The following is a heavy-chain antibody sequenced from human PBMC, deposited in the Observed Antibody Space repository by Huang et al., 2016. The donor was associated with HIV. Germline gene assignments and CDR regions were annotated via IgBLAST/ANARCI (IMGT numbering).Heavy chain of an antibody. CDR3: VRDPRIQSWLNYFDY. CDR1: GFTFSSYW. CDR2: INSDGSRS. D-gene: IGHD3-22*01. J-gene: IGHJ4*02. V-gene: IGHV3-74*01. Sequence: EVQLVESGGGLVQPGGSLRLSCAASGFTFSSYWMKGVRPAPGEGLVWVSRINSDGSRSGYADSVKGRFTISRDNAKNTLYLQMNSLRAEDTAVYYCVRDPRIQSWLNYFDYWGQGTLVSVSS.